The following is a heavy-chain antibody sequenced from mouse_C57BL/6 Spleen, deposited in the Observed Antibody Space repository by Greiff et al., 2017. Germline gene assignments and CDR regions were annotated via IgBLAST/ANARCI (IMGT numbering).Heavy chain of an antibody. D-gene: IGHD2-2*01. Sequence: EVKVVESEGGLVQPGSSMKLSCTASGFTFSDYYMAWVRQVPEKGLEWVANINYDGSSTYYLDSLKSRFIISRDNAKNILYLQMSSLKSEDTATYYCAREVSYGYLYAMDYWGQGTSVTVSS. CDR3: AREVSYGYLYAMDY. J-gene: IGHJ4*01. V-gene: IGHV5-16*01. CDR2: INYDGSST. CDR1: GFTFSDYY.